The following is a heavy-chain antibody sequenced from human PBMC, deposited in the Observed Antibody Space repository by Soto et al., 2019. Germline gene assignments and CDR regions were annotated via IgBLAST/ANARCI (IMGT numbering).Heavy chain of an antibody. Sequence: ASVKVSCKASGYTFTSYGISWVRQAPGQGLEWMGWISAYNGNTNYAQKLQGRVTMTTDTSTSTAYMELRSLRSDDTAVYYCARVGSSGWRAYYYYGMDVWGQGTTVTV. D-gene: IGHD6-19*01. V-gene: IGHV1-18*01. CDR3: ARVGSSGWRAYYYYGMDV. CDR2: ISAYNGNT. J-gene: IGHJ6*02. CDR1: GYTFTSYG.